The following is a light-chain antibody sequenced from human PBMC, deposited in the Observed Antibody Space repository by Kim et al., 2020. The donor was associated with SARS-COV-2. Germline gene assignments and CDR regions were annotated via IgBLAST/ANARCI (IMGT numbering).Light chain of an antibody. CDR1: QDISSS. CDR3: QQVNSYPFT. V-gene: IGKV1-9*01. J-gene: IGKJ3*01. CDR2: AAS. Sequence: ASVGDRVTITCRASQDISSSLAWYQQKPGKAPKVFIYAASTLQSGVPSRFSGSGSGAEFTLTITSLQPEDFATYYCQQVNSYPFTFGPETKVDIK.